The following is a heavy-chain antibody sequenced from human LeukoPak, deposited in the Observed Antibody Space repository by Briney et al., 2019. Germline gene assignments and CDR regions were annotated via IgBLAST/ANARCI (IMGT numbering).Heavy chain of an antibody. CDR2: ISAYNGNT. V-gene: IGHV1-18*01. CDR1: GYTFTSYG. Sequence: ASVKVSCKASGYTFTSYGISWVRQAPGQGLEWMGWISAYNGNTNYAQKLQGRVTMTTDTSTRTAYMALKSLRSSGADVYICGRPSAMAGVFDYWGQGTLVNVSA. CDR3: GRPSAMAGVFDY. D-gene: IGHD2-8*01. J-gene: IGHJ4*01.